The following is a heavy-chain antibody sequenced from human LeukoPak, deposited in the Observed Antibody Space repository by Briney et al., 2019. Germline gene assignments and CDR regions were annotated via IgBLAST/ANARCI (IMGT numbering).Heavy chain of an antibody. CDR2: ISGSCYNT. V-gene: IGHV3-23*01. J-gene: IGHJ6*03. Sequence: GGTLRLSCAASGFTFSSYGMNWVRQAPGKGLEWVSTISGSCYNTYYADSVMGRFTISRDNSKHTLYLQMKSLRAEDTAVYYCAKGAEEGVVITSVYYYYMDVWGKGTTVTIS. CDR3: AKGAEEGVVITSVYYYYMDV. CDR1: GFTFSSYG. D-gene: IGHD3-22*01.